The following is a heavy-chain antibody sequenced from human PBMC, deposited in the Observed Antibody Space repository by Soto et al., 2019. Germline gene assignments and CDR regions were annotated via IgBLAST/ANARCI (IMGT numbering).Heavy chain of an antibody. V-gene: IGHV4-39*01. CDR1: GGSISSFTYY. CDR2: VYYNENT. Sequence: QLQLQESGPGLVKPSETLSLTCSVSGGSISSFTYYWGWIRQPPGKGLEWIGTVYYNENTYYNPSLNSRVTITVDTAKNQFSLNLRSVTAADTAMYFCARRERYYGSPGWFDPWGPGTLVTVSS. D-gene: IGHD3-10*01. J-gene: IGHJ5*02. CDR3: ARRERYYGSPGWFDP.